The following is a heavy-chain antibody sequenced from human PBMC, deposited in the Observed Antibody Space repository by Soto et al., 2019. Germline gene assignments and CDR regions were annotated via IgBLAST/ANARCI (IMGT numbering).Heavy chain of an antibody. J-gene: IGHJ3*02. CDR2: VYYSGGT. V-gene: IGHV4-59*11. CDR1: GGSLTDHY. Sequence: QVQLQESGPGLVKPSETLSLTCTVAGGSLTDHYWNWFRQPPGKGLHWIGYVYYSGGTNYNPSLKSRVIMSVDTSKNQFSLNLGSVTAADTAVYYCARGNDWKSSTFDIWGQGTMVSVSS. CDR3: ARGNDWKSSTFDI. D-gene: IGHD2-21*01.